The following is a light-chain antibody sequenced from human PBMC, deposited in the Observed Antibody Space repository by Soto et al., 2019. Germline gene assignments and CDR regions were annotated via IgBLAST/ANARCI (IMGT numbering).Light chain of an antibody. J-gene: IGLJ7*01. CDR2: RNN. Sequence: QSVLTQPPSASGTPGQRVTSSCSGSSSNIGSNYVYWYQQLPGTAPKRLIYRNNQRPSGVRDRFSGSKSGTSASLAISGLRSEDEADYYCAAWDDSRSGPVFGGGTQLTVL. V-gene: IGLV1-47*01. CDR1: SSNIGSNY. CDR3: AAWDDSRSGPV.